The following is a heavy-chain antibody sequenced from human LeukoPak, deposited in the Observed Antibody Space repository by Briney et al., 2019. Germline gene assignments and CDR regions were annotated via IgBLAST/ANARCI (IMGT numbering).Heavy chain of an antibody. Sequence: GGSLRLSSAASGFTFSSYWMNWARQAPGKGLEWVASINHNGNVNYYVDSVKGRFTISRDNAKNSLYLQMSNLRAEDTAVYFCARGGGLDVWGQGATVTVSS. CDR1: GFTFSSYW. D-gene: IGHD3-16*01. V-gene: IGHV3-7*03. CDR3: ARGGGLDV. J-gene: IGHJ6*02. CDR2: INHNGNVN.